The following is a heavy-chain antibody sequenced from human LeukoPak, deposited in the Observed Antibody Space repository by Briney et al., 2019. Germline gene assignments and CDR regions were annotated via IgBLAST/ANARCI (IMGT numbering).Heavy chain of an antibody. D-gene: IGHD3-22*01. CDR1: GFTFDDYA. J-gene: IGHJ6*02. V-gene: IGHV3-9*01. Sequence: PGGSLRLSCAASGFTFDDYAMHWVRQAPGKGLEWVSGISWNSGSIGYADSVKGRFTISRDNAKNSLYLQMNSLRSEDTAVYYCARGSIVVVRTPLYYYYYGMDVWGQGTTVTVSS. CDR3: ARGSIVVVRTPLYYYYYGMDV. CDR2: ISWNSGSI.